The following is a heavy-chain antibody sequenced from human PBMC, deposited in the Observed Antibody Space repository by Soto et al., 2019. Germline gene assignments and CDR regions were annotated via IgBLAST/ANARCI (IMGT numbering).Heavy chain of an antibody. CDR2: IYYSGST. CDR3: ARSLYSSSWSTYYYYGMDV. CDR1: GGSISSYY. J-gene: IGHJ6*02. D-gene: IGHD6-13*01. Sequence: SETLSLTCTVSGGSISSYYWSWIRQPPGKGLEWIGYIYYSGSTNYSPYLKSQVTISVDTSKNQFSLRLSSVTAADTAVYYCARSLYSSSWSTYYYYGMDVWGQGTTVTVSS. V-gene: IGHV4-59*01.